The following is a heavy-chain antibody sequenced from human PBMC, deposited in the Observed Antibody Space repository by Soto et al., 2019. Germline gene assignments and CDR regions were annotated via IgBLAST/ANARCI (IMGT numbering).Heavy chain of an antibody. CDR3: ARDVDTAMITHSTGLYTFDY. CDR2: ISSSSTSI. J-gene: IGHJ4*01. CDR1: GLTFTAYS. V-gene: IGHV3-48*02. Sequence: EVQLVESGGGLVPPGGSLRLSCAASGLTFTAYSMHWVRQAPGKGLAWISYISSSSTSIYYADSVKGRFTISRDNAKNSLYLQLNSLRDEDTAVYYGARDVDTAMITHSTGLYTFDYWGQGTLVTVSS. D-gene: IGHD5-18*01.